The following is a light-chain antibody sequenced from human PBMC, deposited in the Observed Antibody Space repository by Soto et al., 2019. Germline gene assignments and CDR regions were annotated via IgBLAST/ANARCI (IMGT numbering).Light chain of an antibody. CDR2: DAS. V-gene: IGKV3-11*01. CDR3: QQRTNWPRT. J-gene: IGKJ4*01. CDR1: QSIGDN. Sequence: EIVMTQSPATLAVSPGERATLSCRASQSIGDNVAWYQQKRGQAPRLLIYDASNRATGVPARFSGTGSGTDFTLTISSLEPEDFAVYYCQQRTNWPRTFGGGTKVDIK.